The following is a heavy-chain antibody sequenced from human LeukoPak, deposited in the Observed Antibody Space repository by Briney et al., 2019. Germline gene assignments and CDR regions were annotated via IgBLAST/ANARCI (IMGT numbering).Heavy chain of an antibody. D-gene: IGHD6-13*01. CDR2: IYYSGST. J-gene: IGHJ4*02. Sequence: SETLSLTCAVYGGSFSGYYWSWIRQPPGKGLEWIGYIYYSGSTNYNPSLKSRVTISVDTSKNQFSLKLSSVTAADTAVYYCARHRDYSSSWDPFDYWGQGTLVTVSS. V-gene: IGHV4-59*08. CDR3: ARHRDYSSSWDPFDY. CDR1: GGSFSGYY.